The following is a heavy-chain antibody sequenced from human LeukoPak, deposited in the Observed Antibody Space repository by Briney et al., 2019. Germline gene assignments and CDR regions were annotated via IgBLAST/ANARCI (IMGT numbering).Heavy chain of an antibody. V-gene: IGHV1-69*05. Sequence: SVKVSCKASGGTFSSYAISWVRQAPGQGLEWMGGIIPIFGTANYAQKFQGRVTITTDEPTSTAYMELSSLRSEDTAVYYCARGIAAPRENYFDYWGQGTLVTVSS. CDR3: ARGIAAPRENYFDY. CDR1: GGTFSSYA. D-gene: IGHD6-6*01. CDR2: IIPIFGTA. J-gene: IGHJ4*02.